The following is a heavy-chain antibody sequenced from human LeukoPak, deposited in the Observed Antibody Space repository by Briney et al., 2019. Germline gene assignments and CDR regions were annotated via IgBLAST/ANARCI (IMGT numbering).Heavy chain of an antibody. Sequence: GGSLRLSCAASGFTFSSYGMHWVRQAPGKGLEWVAVISYDGSNKYYADSVKGRFTISRDNSKNTLHLQMNSLRAEDTAVYYCAKTPYSEPHIDYWGQGTLVTVSS. J-gene: IGHJ4*02. CDR3: AKTPYSEPHIDY. CDR1: GFTFSSYG. D-gene: IGHD6-13*01. CDR2: ISYDGSNK. V-gene: IGHV3-30*18.